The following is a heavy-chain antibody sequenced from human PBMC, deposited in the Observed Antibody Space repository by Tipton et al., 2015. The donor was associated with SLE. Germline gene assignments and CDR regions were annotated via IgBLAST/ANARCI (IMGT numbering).Heavy chain of an antibody. Sequence: GSLRLSCAVSGITFSSYWMTWVRQAPGKGLEWVADIKQDASEKYYVDSVKGRFTISRDNTKNSLYLQMNSLRVEDTAVYYCATEGQQLVYPGYWGQGTLVIVSS. V-gene: IGHV3-7*01. D-gene: IGHD6-13*01. CDR2: IKQDASEK. CDR3: ATEGQQLVYPGY. CDR1: GITFSSYW. J-gene: IGHJ4*02.